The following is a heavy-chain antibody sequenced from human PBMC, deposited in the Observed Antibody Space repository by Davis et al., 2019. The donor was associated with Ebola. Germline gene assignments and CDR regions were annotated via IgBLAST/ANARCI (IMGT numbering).Heavy chain of an antibody. V-gene: IGHV3-48*02. CDR2: ISSSSSTI. CDR1: GFTFSSYS. Sequence: PGGSLRLSCAASGFTFSSYSMNWVRQAPGKGLEWVSYISSSSSTIYYADSVKGRFTISRDNAKNSLYLQMNSLRDEDTAVYYCAREWELLRHYYYYYGMDVWGQGTTVTVSS. CDR3: AREWELLRHYYYYYGMDV. D-gene: IGHD1-26*01. J-gene: IGHJ6*02.